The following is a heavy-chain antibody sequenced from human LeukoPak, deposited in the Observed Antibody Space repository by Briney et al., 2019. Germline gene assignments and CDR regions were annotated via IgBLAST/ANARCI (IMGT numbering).Heavy chain of an antibody. CDR3: ARVGVSVVAFDI. CDR2: IYSSGST. J-gene: IGHJ3*02. V-gene: IGHV3-53*01. Sequence: ETLSLTCTVSGGSISSSSYYWGWIRQPPGKGLEWVSVIYSSGSTYYADSVKGRFTISRDNSKNTVYLQMNSLRAEDTAVYYCARVGVSVVAFDIWGQGTMVTVSS. CDR1: GGSISSSSYY.